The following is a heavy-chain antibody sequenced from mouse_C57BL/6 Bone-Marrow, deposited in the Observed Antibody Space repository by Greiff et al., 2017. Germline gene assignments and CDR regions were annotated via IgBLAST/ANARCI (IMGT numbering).Heavy chain of an antibody. J-gene: IGHJ4*01. Sequence: VQLQQSGPELVKPGASVKISCKASGYSFTDSNMNWVKQSNGKSLAWIGVINTNYGTTSYNQKVKGKATLTVEQSSRTAYMQLNSRTSEDSAVYYCASVYDYDYAMYYWGQGTSVTVSS. CDR1: GYSFTDSN. V-gene: IGHV1-39*01. CDR2: INTNYGTT. D-gene: IGHD2-4*01. CDR3: ASVYDYDYAMYY.